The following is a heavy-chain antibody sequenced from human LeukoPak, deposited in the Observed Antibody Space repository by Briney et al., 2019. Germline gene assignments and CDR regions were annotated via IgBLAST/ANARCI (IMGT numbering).Heavy chain of an antibody. V-gene: IGHV3-30*02. CDR3: ARDVIHTYSGSYYDY. J-gene: IGHJ4*02. Sequence: PGGSLRLSCAASGFTFSSYGMNWVRQAPGKGLEWVAFIRYDGSNKYYADSVEGRFTISRDNAKNSLYLQMNSLRAEDTAVYYCARDVIHTYSGSYYDYWGQGTLVTVSS. CDR2: IRYDGSNK. D-gene: IGHD1-26*01. CDR1: GFTFSSYG.